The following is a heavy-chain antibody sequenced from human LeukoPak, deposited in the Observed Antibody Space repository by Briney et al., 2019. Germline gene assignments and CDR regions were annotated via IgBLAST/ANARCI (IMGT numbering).Heavy chain of an antibody. D-gene: IGHD6-13*01. CDR1: GFAFSTYA. V-gene: IGHV3-30*04. CDR2: ISYDGNNK. CDR3: AKVDRAAAGTSYYYGMDV. Sequence: GGSLRLSCEASGFAFSTYAMNWVRQAPGKGLDWVAVISYDGNNKYHADSVQGRFTISRDNSKNTLYLQMNSLRVEDSAVYYCAKVDRAAAGTSYYYGMDVWGQGTKVAVS. J-gene: IGHJ6*02.